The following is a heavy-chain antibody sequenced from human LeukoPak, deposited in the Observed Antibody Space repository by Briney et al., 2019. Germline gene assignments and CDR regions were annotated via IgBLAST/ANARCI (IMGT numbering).Heavy chain of an antibody. CDR1: GGSITTYY. Sequence: SETLSLTCTASGGSITTYYWSWIRQPPGKGLEWIGYIYYTGSSNYNPSLKSRVTLSVDTSKNQFSLKLSSVTAADTAVYYCAKYDTSGNYMDVWGKGTTVTVSS. D-gene: IGHD3-22*01. V-gene: IGHV4-59*01. CDR2: IYYTGSS. J-gene: IGHJ6*03. CDR3: AKYDTSGNYMDV.